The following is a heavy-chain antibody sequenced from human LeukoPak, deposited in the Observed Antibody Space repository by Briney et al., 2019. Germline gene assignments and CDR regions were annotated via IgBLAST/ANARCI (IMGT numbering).Heavy chain of an antibody. D-gene: IGHD3-22*01. J-gene: IGHJ6*02. Sequence: PSETLSLTCAVYGGSFSGYYWSWIRQPPGKGLEWIGEINHSGSTNCNPSLKSRVTISVDTSKNQFSLKLSSVTAADTAVYYCAGYYYDTPYGMDVWGQGTTVTVSS. CDR3: AGYYYDTPYGMDV. CDR1: GGSFSGYY. CDR2: INHSGST. V-gene: IGHV4-34*01.